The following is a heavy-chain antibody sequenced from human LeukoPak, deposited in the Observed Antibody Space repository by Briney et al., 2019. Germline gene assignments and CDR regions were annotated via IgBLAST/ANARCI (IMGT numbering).Heavy chain of an antibody. CDR3: ARVFGPTDSDWFDP. CDR1: GFTFSSYW. J-gene: IGHJ5*02. V-gene: IGHV3-7*01. D-gene: IGHD3-16*01. CDR2: IKQDGSEK. Sequence: GGSLRLSCAASGFTFSSYWMSWVRQAPGKGLEWVANIKQDGSEKYYVDSVKGRFTISRDNAKNSLYLQMNSLRAEDTAVYYCARVFGPTDSDWFDPWGQGTLVTVSS.